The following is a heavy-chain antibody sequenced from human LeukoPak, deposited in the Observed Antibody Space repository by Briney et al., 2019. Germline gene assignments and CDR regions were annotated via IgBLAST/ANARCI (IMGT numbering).Heavy chain of an antibody. Sequence: ASVKVSCKASGYSFTSYGINWVRQAAGQGLEWMGWITAYNGNTNYAQKLQDRVTMTTDTSTNTAYMELRSLRSDDTAVYYCARAVVPVAVKPAFDYWGQGTLVTVSS. CDR3: ARAVVPVAVKPAFDY. CDR1: GYSFTSYG. V-gene: IGHV1-18*01. D-gene: IGHD2-2*01. CDR2: ITAYNGNT. J-gene: IGHJ4*02.